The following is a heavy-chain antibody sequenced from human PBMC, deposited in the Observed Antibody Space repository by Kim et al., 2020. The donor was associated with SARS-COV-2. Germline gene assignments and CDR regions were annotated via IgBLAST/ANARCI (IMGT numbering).Heavy chain of an antibody. CDR1: GFTFSSYA. D-gene: IGHD2-8*01. J-gene: IGHJ1*01. Sequence: GGSLRLSCAASGFTFSSYAMHWVRQAPGKGLEWVSVISYDGSNKYYADSVKGRFTISRDNSKNTLYLQMNSLRAEDTAVYYCARNGDAIGGAEYFQHWGQGTLVTVSS. V-gene: IGHV3-30-3*01. CDR3: ARNGDAIGGAEYFQH. CDR2: ISYDGSNK.